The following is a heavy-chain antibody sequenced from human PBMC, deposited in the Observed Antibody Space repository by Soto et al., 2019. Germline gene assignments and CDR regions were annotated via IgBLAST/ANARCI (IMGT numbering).Heavy chain of an antibody. J-gene: IGHJ6*02. D-gene: IGHD2-21*02. V-gene: IGHV3-30*18. CDR2: ISYDGSNK. Sequence: QVQLVESGGGVVQPGRSLRPSCAASGFTFSSYGMHWVRQAPGKGLEWVAVISYDGSNKYYADSVKGRFTISRDNSKNTLYLQMNSLRAEDTAVYYCAKAQAYCGGDCYYYYYYGMDVWGQGTTVTVSS. CDR3: AKAQAYCGGDCYYYYYYGMDV. CDR1: GFTFSSYG.